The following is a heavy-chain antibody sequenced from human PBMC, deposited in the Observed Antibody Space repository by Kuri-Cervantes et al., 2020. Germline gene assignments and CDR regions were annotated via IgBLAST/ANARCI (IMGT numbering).Heavy chain of an antibody. CDR1: DGSMSSYY. V-gene: IGHV4-59*01. J-gene: IGHJ4*02. CDR2: IYYSGST. Sequence: SETLSLTFTVSDGSMSSYYWSWIRQPPGKELEWIGYIYYSGSTNYNPSHKSRVTISVDTSKNQFSLKLSSVSAADPAVYYCARDLLGFGSTRFFDYWGQGALVTVSS. CDR3: ARDLLGFGSTRFFDY. D-gene: IGHD3-16*01.